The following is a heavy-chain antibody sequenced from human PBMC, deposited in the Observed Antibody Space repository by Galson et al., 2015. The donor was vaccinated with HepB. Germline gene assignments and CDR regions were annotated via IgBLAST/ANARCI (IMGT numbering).Heavy chain of an antibody. Sequence: SLRLSCAASGFIFSSYSMNWVRQAPGKGLEWVSSIRSRSSYIYYADSVKGRFTISRDNAKNSLYLQMNSLRAEDTAVYYCARDVTGTLHFDYWGQGTLVTVSS. D-gene: IGHD1-7*01. CDR1: GFIFSSYS. CDR3: ARDVTGTLHFDY. V-gene: IGHV3-21*01. CDR2: IRSRSSYI. J-gene: IGHJ4*02.